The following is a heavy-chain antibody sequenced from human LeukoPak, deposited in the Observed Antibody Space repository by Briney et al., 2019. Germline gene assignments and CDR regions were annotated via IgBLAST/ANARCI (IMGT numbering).Heavy chain of an antibody. V-gene: IGHV3-23*01. Sequence: PGRSLRLSCAASGFTFTSYAMSWVRQAPGKGLEWVSGISGSGGSTYYGDSVKGRFTISRDNSKNTLYLQMTSLRAEDTAVYYCAKDQVWIVVGSFDYWGQGPLVTVSS. J-gene: IGHJ4*02. CDR1: GFTFTSYA. D-gene: IGHD3-22*01. CDR3: AKDQVWIVVGSFDY. CDR2: ISGSGGST.